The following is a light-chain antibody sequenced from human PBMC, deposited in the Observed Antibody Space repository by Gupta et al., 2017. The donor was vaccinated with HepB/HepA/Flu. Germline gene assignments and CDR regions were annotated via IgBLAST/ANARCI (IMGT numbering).Light chain of an antibody. CDR3: QQYNGTPRT. J-gene: IGKJ1*01. CDR1: QSFLYSSNNNNY. Sequence: DIVMTQSPDSLAVSLGDRATINCKSSQSFLYSSNNNNYLAWYQQKPGQPPKLLIYWASTRESGVPDRFSGSGSGTDFTLTISSLQAEDVAVYYCQQYNGTPRTFGQGTKVEIK. V-gene: IGKV4-1*01. CDR2: WAS.